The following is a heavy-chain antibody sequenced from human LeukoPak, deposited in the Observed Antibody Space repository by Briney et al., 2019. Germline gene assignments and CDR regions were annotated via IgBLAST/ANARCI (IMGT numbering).Heavy chain of an antibody. J-gene: IGHJ4*02. CDR2: TSYDGINK. D-gene: IGHD2-21*01. V-gene: IGHV3-30*18. Sequence: GGSLGLSCAASGFTFSSHGMHWVRQAPGKGLEWVAITSYDGINKYYADSVKGRFTISRDNSKNTLYLQMNSLRAEDTAVYFCAKDVAAGDYYFDYWDRGTLVTVSS. CDR1: GFTFSSHG. CDR3: AKDVAAGDYYFDY.